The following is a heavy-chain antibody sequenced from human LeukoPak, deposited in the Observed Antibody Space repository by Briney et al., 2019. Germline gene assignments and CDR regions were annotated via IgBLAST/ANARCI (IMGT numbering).Heavy chain of an antibody. V-gene: IGHV1-2*02. D-gene: IGHD3-3*01. CDR3: ARDLNDFWSGYHY. Sequence: ASVKLSCTASRYTFTGSYMHWVRQAPGQGLEWMGWINPNSGGTNYAQKFQGRVTMTRDTSISTAYMELSRLRSDDTAVYYCARDLNDFWSGYHYSGQGTLVTVSS. CDR2: INPNSGGT. CDR1: RYTFTGSY. J-gene: IGHJ4*02.